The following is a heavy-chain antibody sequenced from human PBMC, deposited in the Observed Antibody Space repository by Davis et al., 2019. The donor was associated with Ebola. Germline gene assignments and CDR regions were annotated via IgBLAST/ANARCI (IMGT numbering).Heavy chain of an antibody. J-gene: IGHJ4*02. CDR2: IYSGGST. V-gene: IGHV3-53*01. Sequence: GGSLRLSCAASGFTVSSNYMSWVRQAPGKGLEWVSVIYSGGSTYYADSVKGRFTISRDNSKNTLYLQMNSLRAEDTAVYYCAKDMFSVAGTLGYIDYWGQGTLVTVSS. CDR3: AKDMFSVAGTLGYIDY. CDR1: GFTVSSNY. D-gene: IGHD6-19*01.